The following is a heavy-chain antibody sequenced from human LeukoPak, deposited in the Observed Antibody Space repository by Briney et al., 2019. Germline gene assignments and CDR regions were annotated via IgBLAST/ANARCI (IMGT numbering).Heavy chain of an antibody. J-gene: IGHJ4*02. CDR1: GFTFSSYA. V-gene: IGHV3-23*01. CDR2: ISGSGGST. D-gene: IGHD4-17*01. CDR3: AKKDWHDYGDYYRDF. Sequence: PGGSLRLSCAASGFTFSSYAMSWVRQAPGKGLEWVSAISGSGGSTYYADSVKGRFTISRDNSKNTLYLQMDSLRAEDTAVYYCAKKDWHDYGDYYRDFWGQGTLVTVSS.